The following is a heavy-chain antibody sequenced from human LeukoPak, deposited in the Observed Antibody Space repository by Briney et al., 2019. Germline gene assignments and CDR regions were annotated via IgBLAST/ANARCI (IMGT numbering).Heavy chain of an antibody. Sequence: GGSLRLSCAPSGFTFSNYAMSWVRQAPGKGLEWVSAISGSGDNTYYIDSVKGRFAISRDNSKNTFYLQMHSLRVEDTAMYYCAKGGGDVGATASFDCWGQGTRVTVSS. CDR1: GFTFSNYA. D-gene: IGHD1-26*01. CDR3: AKGGGDVGATASFDC. J-gene: IGHJ4*02. CDR2: ISGSGDNT. V-gene: IGHV3-23*01.